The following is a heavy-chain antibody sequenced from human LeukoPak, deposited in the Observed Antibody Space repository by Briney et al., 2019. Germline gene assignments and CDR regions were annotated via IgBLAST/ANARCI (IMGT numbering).Heavy chain of an antibody. CDR1: GFTFRNYG. CDR2: IEFDGSTI. V-gene: IGHV3-30*02. J-gene: IGHJ4*02. Sequence: GGSLRLSCAASGFTFRNYGMHWVRQAPGKGLEWVAFIEFDGSTIYTADSVKGRFTISRDNSKSTLYLQMNSLRPEDTALYYCTNHISVHCTRTSCSDYWGQGALITVSS. CDR3: TNHISVHCTRTSCSDY. D-gene: IGHD2-2*01.